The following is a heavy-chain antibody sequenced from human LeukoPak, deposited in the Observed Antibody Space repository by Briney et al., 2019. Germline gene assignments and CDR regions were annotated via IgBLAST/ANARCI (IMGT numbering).Heavy chain of an antibody. D-gene: IGHD1-1*01. J-gene: IGHJ4*02. V-gene: IGHV3-23*01. CDR1: GFTFSSYA. CDR2: ISDSGDST. CDR3: AKGNWRYFDY. Sequence: GGSLRLSCAVSGFTFSSYAMSWVRQAPGRGLEWVSAISDSGDSTYYADSVKGRFTVSRDNSKNTLYLQMNSLRAEDTAVYYCAKGNWRYFDYWGQGTLVTVSS.